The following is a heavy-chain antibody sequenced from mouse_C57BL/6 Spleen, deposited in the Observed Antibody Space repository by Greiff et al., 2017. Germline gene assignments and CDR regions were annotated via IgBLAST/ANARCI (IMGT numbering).Heavy chain of an antibody. CDR1: GFTFSSYA. CDR3: ARDRQYDGFDY. CDR2: ISDGGSYT. Sequence: EVKLQESGGGLVKPGGSLKLSCAASGFTFSSYAMSWVRQTPEKRLEWVATISDGGSYTYYPDNVKGRFTISRDNAKNNLYLQMSHLKSEDTAMYYCARDRQYDGFDYWGQGTTLTVSS. D-gene: IGHD2-14*01. J-gene: IGHJ2*01. V-gene: IGHV5-4*01.